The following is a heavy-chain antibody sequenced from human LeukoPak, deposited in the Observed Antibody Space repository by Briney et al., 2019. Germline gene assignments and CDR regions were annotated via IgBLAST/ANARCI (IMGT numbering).Heavy chain of an antibody. CDR2: IYTSGST. D-gene: IGHD5-18*01. CDR1: GGSINSYY. CDR3: ARVSSAMGFDY. V-gene: IGHV4-4*07. Sequence: SETLSLTCTVSGGSINSYYWSWIRQPAGKGLEWIGRIYTSGSTNYNPSLKSRVTMSVDTSKNQFSLELSSVTAADTAVYYCARVSSAMGFDYWGQGTLVTVSS. J-gene: IGHJ4*02.